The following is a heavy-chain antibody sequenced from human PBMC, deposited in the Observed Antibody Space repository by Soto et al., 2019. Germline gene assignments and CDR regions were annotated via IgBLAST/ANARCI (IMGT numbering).Heavy chain of an antibody. CDR3: TRGAWGYAFDV. CDR1: GDSISSGGYY. D-gene: IGHD3-16*01. Sequence: QVQLQQSGPGLVKPSQTLSLTCTVSGDSISSGGYYWTWVRQPPGKGLDWIGYIRYSESTYYNPSLRGRVIVSIDTSKNQFSLRLISVTAADTAVYFCTRGAWGYAFDVWGQGTMVTVSS. CDR2: IRYSEST. V-gene: IGHV4-31*03. J-gene: IGHJ3*01.